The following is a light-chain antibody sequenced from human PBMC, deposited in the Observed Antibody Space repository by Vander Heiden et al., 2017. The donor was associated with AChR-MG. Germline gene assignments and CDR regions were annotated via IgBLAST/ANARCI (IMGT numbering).Light chain of an antibody. V-gene: IGKV3-20*01. CDR3: QQDGSSPPLT. CDR1: QSVSRSY. CDR2: GAS. J-gene: IGKJ4*01. Sequence: IVLTQSPRTPPLSPGERDTLSCRASQSVSRSYLAWYQQKPGQAPRLLIYGASSRATGIPDRFSGSGYGTDFTLTISRREPEDFAVYYCQQDGSSPPLTFGGGTKVEIK.